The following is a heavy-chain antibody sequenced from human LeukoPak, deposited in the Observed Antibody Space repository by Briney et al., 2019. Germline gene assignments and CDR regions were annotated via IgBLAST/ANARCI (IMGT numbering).Heavy chain of an antibody. Sequence: SETLSLTCAVYGGSFSGYYWSWIRQPPGKGLEWIGEINHSGSTNYNPSLKSRVTISVDTSKNQFSLKLSSVTAADTAVYYCARTTVGTYYYYYYYMDVWGKGTTITVSS. CDR2: INHSGST. D-gene: IGHD4-23*01. J-gene: IGHJ6*03. CDR3: ARTTVGTYYYYYYYMDV. CDR1: GGSFSGYY. V-gene: IGHV4-34*01.